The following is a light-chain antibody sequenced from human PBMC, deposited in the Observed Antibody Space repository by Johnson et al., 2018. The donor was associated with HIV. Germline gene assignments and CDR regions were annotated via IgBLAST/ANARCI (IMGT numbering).Light chain of an antibody. J-gene: IGLJ1*01. Sequence: HSVLTQPPSVSAAPGQKVTISCSGSSSNIGNNYVSWYQQLPGTAPKLLIYDNNKRPSGVPDRFSDSKSGTSATLGITGLQTGAEADYYCGTWDSSLSAYVFVTGTKVTVL. CDR2: DNN. CDR3: GTWDSSLSAYV. CDR1: SSNIGNNY. V-gene: IGLV1-51*01.